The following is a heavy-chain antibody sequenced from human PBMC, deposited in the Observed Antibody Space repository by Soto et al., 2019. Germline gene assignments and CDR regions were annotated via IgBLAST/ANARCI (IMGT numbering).Heavy chain of an antibody. CDR1: GGSISSGGYY. CDR2: IYYSGST. Sequence: QVQLQESGPGLVKPSQTLSLTCTVSGGSISSGGYYWSWIRQHPGKGLEWIGYIYYSGSTYYNPSLKSXXTXSXXTSKNQFSLKLSSVTAADTAVYYCARGGVGADCDLWGRGTLVTVSS. D-gene: IGHD1-26*01. J-gene: IGHJ2*01. CDR3: ARGGVGADCDL. V-gene: IGHV4-31*03.